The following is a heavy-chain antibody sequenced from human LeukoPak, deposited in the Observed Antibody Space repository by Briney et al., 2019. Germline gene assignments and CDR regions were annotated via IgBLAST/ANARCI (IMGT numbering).Heavy chain of an antibody. D-gene: IGHD3-22*01. CDR3: ARHERDSSGYYYFDY. CDR2: IYYSGST. CDR1: GGSISSYY. V-gene: IGHV4-59*08. Sequence: PSETLSLTCTVSGGSISSYYWSWIRQPPGKGLEWIGYIYYSGSTKYNPSLKSGVTISVYTSKNQSSLKLSSVTAADTAVYYCARHERDSSGYYYFDYWGQGTLVTVSS. J-gene: IGHJ4*02.